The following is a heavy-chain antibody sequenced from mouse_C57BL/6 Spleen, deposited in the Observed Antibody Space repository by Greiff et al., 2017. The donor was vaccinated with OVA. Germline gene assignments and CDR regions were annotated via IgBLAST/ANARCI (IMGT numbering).Heavy chain of an antibody. J-gene: IGHJ1*03. Sequence: VQLQQSGAELVRPGASVTLSCKASGYTFTDYEMHWVKQTPVHGLEWIGAIDPETGGTAYNQKFKGKAILTADKSSSTAYMELRSLTSEDSAVYYCTRWVYYDDDEHFDVWGTGTTVTVSS. CDR2: IDPETGGT. D-gene: IGHD2-4*01. CDR3: TRWVYYDDDEHFDV. V-gene: IGHV1-15*01. CDR1: GYTFTDYE.